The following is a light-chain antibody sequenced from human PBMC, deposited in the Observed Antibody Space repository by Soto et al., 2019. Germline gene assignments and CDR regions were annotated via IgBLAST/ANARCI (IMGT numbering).Light chain of an antibody. CDR2: GAS. CDR3: QQYGSSPRA. Sequence: ESLLTQAAGTLSLYPGERATLSCRASQSVSSSYLAWYQQKPGQAPRLLIYGASSRATGIPDRFSGSGSGTDFTLTISRLEPEDFAVYYRQQYGSSPRAFGQGTKVDIK. V-gene: IGKV3-20*01. CDR1: QSVSSSY. J-gene: IGKJ1*01.